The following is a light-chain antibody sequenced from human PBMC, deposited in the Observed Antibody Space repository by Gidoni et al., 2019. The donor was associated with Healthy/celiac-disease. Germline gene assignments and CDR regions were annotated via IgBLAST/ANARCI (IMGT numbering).Light chain of an antibody. J-gene: IGLJ3*02. CDR2: LNSDNSH. V-gene: IGLV4-69*01. CDR1: SGHSSYA. CDR3: QTWGTGVWV. Sequence: QLVLTQSPSASASLGASVKLTCTLSSGHSSYAIAWHHQQPEKGPRYLMKLNSDNSHSKGDGIPDRFSGSSSGAERYLTISSLQSEDEADYYCQTWGTGVWVFGGGTKLTVL.